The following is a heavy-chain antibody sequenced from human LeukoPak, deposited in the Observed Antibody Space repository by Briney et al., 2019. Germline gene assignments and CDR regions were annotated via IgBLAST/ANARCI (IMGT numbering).Heavy chain of an antibody. Sequence: GGSLRLSCAASGFTFDDYAMHWVRQAPGKGLEWVSGISWNSGSIGYADSVKGRFTISRDNAKNSLYLQMNSLRAEDTALYYCAKDIRLRFLEWYGEFDYWGQGTLVTVSS. D-gene: IGHD3-3*01. CDR1: GFTFDDYA. CDR3: AKDIRLRFLEWYGEFDY. V-gene: IGHV3-9*01. J-gene: IGHJ4*02. CDR2: ISWNSGSI.